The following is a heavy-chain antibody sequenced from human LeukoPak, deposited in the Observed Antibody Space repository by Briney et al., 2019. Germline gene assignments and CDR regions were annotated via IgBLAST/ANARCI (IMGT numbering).Heavy chain of an antibody. J-gene: IGHJ4*02. Sequence: GGSLRLSCAASGFTFSDYGMSWVRQSPGKGREWVSSFGARGGSTYYADSVKGRFTISRDNSKNTLYLQMNSLRAEDTAVYYCARDYAGSSPFDYWGQGTLVTVSS. CDR2: FGARGGST. D-gene: IGHD4-23*01. V-gene: IGHV3-23*01. CDR3: ARDYAGSSPFDY. CDR1: GFTFSDYG.